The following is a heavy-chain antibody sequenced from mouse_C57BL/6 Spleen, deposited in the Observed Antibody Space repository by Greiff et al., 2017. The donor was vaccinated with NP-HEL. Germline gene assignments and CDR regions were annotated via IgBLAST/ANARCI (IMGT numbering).Heavy chain of an antibody. Sequence: QVQLKQPGTELVKPGASGYTFTSYWMHWVKQRPGQGLEWIGNINPSNGGTNYNEKFKSKATLTVDKSSSTAYMQLSSLTSEDSAVYYCARGQLRSYAMDYWGQGTSVTVSS. CDR2: INPSNGGT. D-gene: IGHD3-2*02. V-gene: IGHV1-53*01. CDR3: ARGQLRSYAMDY. J-gene: IGHJ4*01. CDR1: GYTFTSYW.